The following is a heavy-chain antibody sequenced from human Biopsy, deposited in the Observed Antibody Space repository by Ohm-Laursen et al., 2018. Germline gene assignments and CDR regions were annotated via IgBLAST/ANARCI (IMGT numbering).Heavy chain of an antibody. V-gene: IGHV1-69*17. Sequence: PSVKVSCKVSGGTLSNSAISWVRQAPGQGLEWMGGIIPVFGLATYAQRLQGRVSITADTSTNTAYMELSSLRSDDTAVYFCARGLPTEYGDYFSLDYWGQGTLVIVSS. J-gene: IGHJ4*02. CDR2: IIPVFGLA. CDR1: GGTLSNSA. D-gene: IGHD4-17*01. CDR3: ARGLPTEYGDYFSLDY.